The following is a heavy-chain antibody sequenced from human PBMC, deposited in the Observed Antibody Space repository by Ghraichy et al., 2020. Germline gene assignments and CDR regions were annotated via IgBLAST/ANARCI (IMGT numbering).Heavy chain of an antibody. CDR3: ARLMGTAMVPPSFAYYYYYGMDV. CDR1: GYTFTSYG. Sequence: ASVKVSCKASGYTFTSYGISWVRQAPGQGLEWMGWISAYNGNTNYAQKLQGRVTMTTDTSTSTAYMELRSLRSDDTAVYYCARLMGTAMVPPSFAYYYYYGMDVWGQGTTVTVSS. D-gene: IGHD5-18*01. V-gene: IGHV1-18*01. CDR2: ISAYNGNT. J-gene: IGHJ6*02.